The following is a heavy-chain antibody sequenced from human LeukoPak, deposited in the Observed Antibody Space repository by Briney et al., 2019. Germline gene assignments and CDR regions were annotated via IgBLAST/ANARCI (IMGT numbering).Heavy chain of an antibody. CDR2: IYYSGST. Sequence: PSETLSLTCTVSGGSISSGGYYWSRIRQHPGKGLEWIGYIYYSGSTYYNPSPKSRVTISVDTSKNQFSLKLSSVTAADTAVYYCARKDFDLIDYWGQGTLVTVSS. CDR1: GGSISSGGYY. CDR3: ARKDFDLIDY. V-gene: IGHV4-31*03. D-gene: IGHD3-9*01. J-gene: IGHJ4*02.